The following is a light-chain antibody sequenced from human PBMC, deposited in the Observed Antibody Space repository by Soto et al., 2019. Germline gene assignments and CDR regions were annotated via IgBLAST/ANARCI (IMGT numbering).Light chain of an antibody. CDR1: SSDVGGYNY. J-gene: IGLJ3*02. V-gene: IGLV2-14*01. CDR2: EVS. Sequence: QSVLTQPASVSVSPGQSITISCTGTSSDVGGYNYISWYQQHPGKAPKLIIYEVSDRPSGVPNRFSGSKSGNTASLSISGLQAEDEADYYCISFTSSTTWVFGGGTKLTVL. CDR3: ISFTSSTTWV.